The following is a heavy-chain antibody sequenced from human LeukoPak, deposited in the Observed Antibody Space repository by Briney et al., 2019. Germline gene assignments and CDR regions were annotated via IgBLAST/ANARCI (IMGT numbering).Heavy chain of an antibody. J-gene: IGHJ4*02. CDR3: AGRSTTLYY. Sequence: SETLSLTCTVSGGSISSHYWSWIRQPPGKGLEWIGYIYYSGSTNYNPSLKSRVTISVDTSKNQFSLKLSSVTAADTAVYYCAGRSTTLYYWGQGTLVTVSS. CDR2: IYYSGST. D-gene: IGHD2-2*02. CDR1: GGSISSHY. V-gene: IGHV4-59*11.